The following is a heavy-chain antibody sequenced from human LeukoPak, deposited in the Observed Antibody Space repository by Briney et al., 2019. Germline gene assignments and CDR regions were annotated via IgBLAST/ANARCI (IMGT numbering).Heavy chain of an antibody. Sequence: RGSLRLSCAPAGFTFSIYAMHWVRPAPDKGLEWVAVISYDGSNKYYAAYVKGRFTISRDNSKNTLYMQLNSLRAEDTAVYYCARDLAAMVTFWETTFDYWGQGTLVTVSS. D-gene: IGHD5-18*01. CDR1: GFTFSIYA. CDR3: ARDLAAMVTFWETTFDY. CDR2: ISYDGSNK. J-gene: IGHJ4*02. V-gene: IGHV3-30*04.